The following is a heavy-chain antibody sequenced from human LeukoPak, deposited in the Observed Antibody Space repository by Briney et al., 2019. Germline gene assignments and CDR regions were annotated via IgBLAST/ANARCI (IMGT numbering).Heavy chain of an antibody. V-gene: IGHV4-39*07. CDR3: ARGPPRPGGFDY. Sequence: NPSETLSLTCTVSGGSISSGSYYWGWIRQPPGKGLEWIGSIYYSGSTYYNPSLKSRVTISVDTSKNQFSLKLSSVTAADTAVYYCARGPPRPGGFDYWGQGTLVTVSS. D-gene: IGHD3-10*01. J-gene: IGHJ4*02. CDR1: GGSISSGSYY. CDR2: IYYSGST.